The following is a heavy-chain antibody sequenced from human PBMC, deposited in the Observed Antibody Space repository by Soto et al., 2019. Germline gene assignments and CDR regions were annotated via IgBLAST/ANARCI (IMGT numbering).Heavy chain of an antibody. D-gene: IGHD2-21*02. CDR1: GFTLSMYS. V-gene: IGHV3-7*03. CDR3: ARDQLILPAHDFFYGSDG. J-gene: IGHJ6*02. Sequence: DVQLEESGGGLVQPGESLRLSCEVSGFTLSMYSMTWVRQAPGKGLEWVAKIPQEGSDGHYVDSVKGRFTTSRDNAKNSVYLQMNSLRADDTAVYYCARDQLILPAHDFFYGSDGWGQGAKVTVSS. CDR2: IPQEGSDG.